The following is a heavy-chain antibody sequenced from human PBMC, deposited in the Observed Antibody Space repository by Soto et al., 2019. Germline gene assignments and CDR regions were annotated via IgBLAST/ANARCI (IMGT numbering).Heavy chain of an antibody. D-gene: IGHD6-13*01. J-gene: IGHJ6*02. CDR3: ASRPSYSSSWYRSYYGMDV. Sequence: PSETLSLTCAVSGGSISSSNWWSWVRQPPGKGLEWIGEIYHSGSTNYNPSLKSRVTISVDKSKNQFSLKLSSVTAADTAVYYCASRPSYSSSWYRSYYGMDVWGQGTTVTVSS. V-gene: IGHV4-4*02. CDR1: GGSISSSNW. CDR2: IYHSGST.